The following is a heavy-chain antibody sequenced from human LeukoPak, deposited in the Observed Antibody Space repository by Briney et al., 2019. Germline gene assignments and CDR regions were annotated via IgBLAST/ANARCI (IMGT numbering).Heavy chain of an antibody. CDR3: ARVKELWFNP. D-gene: IGHD5-18*01. CDR2: IYYSGST. CDR1: GGSISSGGYY. Sequence: SETLSLTCTVSGGSISSGGYYWSWIRQPPGKGLEWIGYIYYSGSTYYNPSLKSRVTISVDTSKNQFSLRLSSVTAADTAVYYCARVKELWFNPWGQGTLVTVSS. J-gene: IGHJ4*02. V-gene: IGHV4-30-4*01.